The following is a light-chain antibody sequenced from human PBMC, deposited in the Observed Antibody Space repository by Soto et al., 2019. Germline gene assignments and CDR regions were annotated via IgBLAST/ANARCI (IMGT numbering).Light chain of an antibody. Sequence: EIVMTQFPVTLSVSPGEGATLSCRASQSVSSNLAWYQQKPGQAPRLLIYDASTRATGIPPRFSGGGSGTEFTVTISSLQSEDFAIYYCQQYDIWPPYTFGQGTKV. CDR1: QSVSSN. V-gene: IGKV3-15*01. CDR3: QQYDIWPPYT. CDR2: DAS. J-gene: IGKJ2*01.